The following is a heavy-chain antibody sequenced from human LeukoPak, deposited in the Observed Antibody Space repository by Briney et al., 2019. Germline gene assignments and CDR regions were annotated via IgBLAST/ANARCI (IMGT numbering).Heavy chain of an antibody. CDR3: ATDPSGSSTNFDY. CDR1: GYTFTGYY. V-gene: IGHV1-24*01. CDR2: FDPEDGET. D-gene: IGHD6-13*01. Sequence: ASVKVSCKASGYTFTGYYMHWVRQAPGKGLEWMGGFDPEDGETIYAQKFQGRVTMTEDTSTDTAYMELSSLRSEDTAVYYCATDPSGSSTNFDYWGQGTLVTVSS. J-gene: IGHJ4*02.